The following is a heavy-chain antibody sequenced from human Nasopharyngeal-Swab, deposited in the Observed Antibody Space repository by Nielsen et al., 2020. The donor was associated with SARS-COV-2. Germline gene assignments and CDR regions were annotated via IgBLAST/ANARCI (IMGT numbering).Heavy chain of an antibody. CDR1: GYTFTGYY. V-gene: IGHV1-2*06. CDR3: ARDPTSVAGTGDYYYGMDV. CDR2: INPNSGGT. D-gene: IGHD6-19*01. Sequence: ASVKVSYKASGYTFTGYYMHWVRQAPGQGLEWMGRINPNSGGTNYAQKFQGRVTMTRDTSISTAYMEPSRLRSDDTAVYYCARDPTSVAGTGDYYYGMDVWGQGTTVTVSS. J-gene: IGHJ6*02.